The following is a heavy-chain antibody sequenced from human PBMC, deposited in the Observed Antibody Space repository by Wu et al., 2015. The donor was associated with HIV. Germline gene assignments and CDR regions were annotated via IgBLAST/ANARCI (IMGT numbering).Heavy chain of an antibody. Sequence: QVQLVQSGVEVKKPGASVKVSCKTYGYTFSNSGVSWIRQAPGQGLEYMGWIMGDSGSTNYAQRFQGXVTMTIDTSTNTGYLELGSLRSDDTAVYYCARDGTPKYDYVWGSYRYNYYYYGMDVWGQGTTVTVSS. CDR2: IMGDSGST. CDR3: ARDGTPKYDYVWGSYRYNYYYYGMDV. J-gene: IGHJ6*02. V-gene: IGHV1-18*01. CDR1: GYTFSNSG. D-gene: IGHD3-16*02.